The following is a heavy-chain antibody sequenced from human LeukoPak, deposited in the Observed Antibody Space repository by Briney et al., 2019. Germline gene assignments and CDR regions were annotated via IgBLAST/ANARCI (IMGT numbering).Heavy chain of an antibody. J-gene: IGHJ6*03. V-gene: IGHV3-21*01. CDR1: GFTFSSYS. CDR3: AKERGYGYGPLDYYYYMDV. CDR2: ISSSTSYI. Sequence: GGSLRLSCAASGFTFSSYSMNWVRQAPGKGLEWVSSISSSTSYIYYADSVKGRFTISRDNAKNSLYLQMNSLRAEDTAVYYCAKERGYGYGPLDYYYYMDVWGKGTTVTVSS. D-gene: IGHD5-18*01.